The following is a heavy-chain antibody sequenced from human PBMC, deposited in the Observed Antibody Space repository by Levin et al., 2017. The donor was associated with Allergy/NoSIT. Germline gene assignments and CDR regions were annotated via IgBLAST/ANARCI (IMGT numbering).Heavy chain of an antibody. J-gene: IGHJ6*02. CDR3: ASDPFLEGAGYYYYGMDV. CDR1: GYTFTDYY. CDR2: INPNNGGT. Sequence: ASVKVSCKASGYTFTDYYMNWVRQAPGQGLEWMGWINPNNGGTNYAQKFQGRVTMTTDTSISTAYMELSRLRSDETAVYYCASDPFLEGAGYYYYGMDVWGQGTTVTVSS. V-gene: IGHV1-2*02. D-gene: IGHD1-26*01.